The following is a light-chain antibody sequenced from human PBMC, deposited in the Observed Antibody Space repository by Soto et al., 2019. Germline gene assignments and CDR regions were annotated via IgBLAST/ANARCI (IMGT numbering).Light chain of an antibody. V-gene: IGKV1-5*03. CDR1: HSISMQ. Sequence: DIQMTQSPSTLSAAVGDRVSVTCRASHSISMQLAWYQQKPGKAPNLLIYQASNLETGVPSRFSGSGSGTEFTLTISSLQPDDLATYYCIQYQSYWTFGQGTKGDVK. CDR2: QAS. J-gene: IGKJ1*01. CDR3: IQYQSYWT.